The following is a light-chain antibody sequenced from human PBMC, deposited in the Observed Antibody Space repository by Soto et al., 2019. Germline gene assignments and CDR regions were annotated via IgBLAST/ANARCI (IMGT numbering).Light chain of an antibody. CDR3: SSYSISTAYL. V-gene: IGLV2-14*01. J-gene: IGLJ1*01. CDR2: EVS. CDR1: SSDVGGYDY. Sequence: QAALTQSASLSGSPGQSITISCTGTSSDVGGYDYVSWYQLHPGKAPKLMVFEVSNRPSGVSYRFSGSKSGNTASLTISGLQAEDEADYFCSSYSISTAYLFGTGTKVTVL.